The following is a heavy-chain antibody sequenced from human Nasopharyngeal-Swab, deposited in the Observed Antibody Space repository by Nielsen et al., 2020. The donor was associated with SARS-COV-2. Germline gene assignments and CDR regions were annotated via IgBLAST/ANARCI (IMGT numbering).Heavy chain of an antibody. CDR3: VKVGDCYDSSGQYYFDY. CDR1: GFVFSSYA. D-gene: IGHD3-22*01. J-gene: IGHJ4*02. CDR2: LSSDGGST. Sequence: GGSLRLSCSASGFVFSSYAVHWVRQAPGRGLEYVSGLSSDGGSTYYADSVKGRFTISRDNSKNTLCLQMSSLRAEDTAVYYCVKVGDCYDSSGQYYFDYWGQGTLVTVSS. V-gene: IGHV3-64D*08.